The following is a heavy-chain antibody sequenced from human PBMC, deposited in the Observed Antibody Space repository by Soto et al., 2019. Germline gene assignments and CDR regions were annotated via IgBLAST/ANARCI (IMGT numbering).Heavy chain of an antibody. V-gene: IGHV3-15*01. Sequence: GGSLRLSCAASGFTFRTAGMSWVRQAPGKGLEWVGLIKKKTDGGTTDYAAPVKGRFTISRDDSKNTLYLQMSSLKTEDTAVYYGRTQWLDGGQGMLVTVSS. CDR2: IKKKTDGGTT. J-gene: IGHJ4*02. CDR3: RTQWLD. CDR1: GFTFRTAG. D-gene: IGHD6-19*01.